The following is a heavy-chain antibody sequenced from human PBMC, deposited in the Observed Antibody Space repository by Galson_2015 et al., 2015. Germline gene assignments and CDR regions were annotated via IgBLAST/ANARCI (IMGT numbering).Heavy chain of an antibody. D-gene: IGHD6-19*01. J-gene: IGHJ4*02. V-gene: IGHV3-9*01. CDR1: GFNFDDYA. Sequence: SLRLSCAASGFNFDDYAMHWVRQAPGKGLEWVSRISWNGGSIGYADSVKGRFAISRDNAKNSLYLQMNSLRAEDTALYYCAKDIGEVAAVTGVDYWGQGTLVSVSS. CDR3: AKDIGEVAAVTGVDY. CDR2: ISWNGGSI.